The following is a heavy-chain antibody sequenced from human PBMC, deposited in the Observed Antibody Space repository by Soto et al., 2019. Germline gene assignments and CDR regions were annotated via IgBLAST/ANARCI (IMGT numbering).Heavy chain of an antibody. V-gene: IGHV1-69*01. CDR1: GGSFTRHA. J-gene: IGHJ4*02. D-gene: IGHD5-12*01. CDR2: IVPIIGVA. CDR3: ARGGDGYNYYFVY. Sequence: QVQLVQSXXXVKKPGSSVKVSCKASGGSFTRHAIRWVRQAPGHGLEWTGGIVPIIGVANYAQNFQDRFTMIAYESTSTAYTELTSLKSDDTAIYYCARGGDGYNYYFVYWGQGTLVTVSS.